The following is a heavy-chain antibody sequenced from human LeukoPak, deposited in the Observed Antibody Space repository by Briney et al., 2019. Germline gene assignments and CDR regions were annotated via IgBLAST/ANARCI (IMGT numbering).Heavy chain of an antibody. V-gene: IGHV4-34*01. CDR1: NGSFSGYY. CDR3: ARGGCLPR. D-gene: IGHD5/OR15-5a*01. J-gene: IGHJ4*02. CDR2: INHSGST. Sequence: SETLSLTCAVYNGSFSGYYWSWIGQPPRKGLDWIGEINHSGSTNYNPSLKSRLTISVDTSKNQFSLRVNSVTAADTAVYYCARGGCLPRWGQGTLVTVSS.